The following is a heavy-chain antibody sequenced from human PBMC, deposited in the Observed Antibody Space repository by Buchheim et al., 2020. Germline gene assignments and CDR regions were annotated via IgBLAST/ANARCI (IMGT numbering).Heavy chain of an antibody. Sequence: EVQLVESGGGLVQPGGSLRLSCAASGFTFSSYSMNWVRQAPGKGLEWVSYISSSSSTIYYADSVKGRFTISRDNAMNSLYLQMNSLRAEDTAVYYCARFSSGYYYVDYYYMDVWGKGTT. V-gene: IGHV3-48*01. CDR2: ISSSSSTI. CDR1: GFTFSSYS. J-gene: IGHJ6*03. D-gene: IGHD3-22*01. CDR3: ARFSSGYYYVDYYYMDV.